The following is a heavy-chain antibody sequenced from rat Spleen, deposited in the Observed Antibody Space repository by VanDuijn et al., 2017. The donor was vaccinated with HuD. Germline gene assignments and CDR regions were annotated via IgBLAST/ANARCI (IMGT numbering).Heavy chain of an antibody. CDR3: ARSVFDY. J-gene: IGHJ2*01. CDR1: GFNFSDYY. Sequence: EVQLVESGGGLVQPGRSLKLSCAASGFNFSDYYMAWVRQAPTKGLEWVATINYDGSRTDYRDSVKGRFTISRDNAKSTLYLQMDSLRSEDTATYYCARSVFDYWGQGVMVTVSS. CDR2: INYDGSRT. V-gene: IGHV5-7*01.